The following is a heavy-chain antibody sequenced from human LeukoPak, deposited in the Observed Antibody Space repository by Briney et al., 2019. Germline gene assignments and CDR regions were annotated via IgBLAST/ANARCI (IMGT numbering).Heavy chain of an antibody. Sequence: SETLSLTCTVSSGSISSSGYYWGWVRQPPGKGLEWFGSIHYTGSTYYNPSLKSRVTISVDTSRNQFSLNLSSVTAADTAVYYCARHWGNYGALRGDYWGQGTLVTVSS. CDR3: ARHWGNYGALRGDY. J-gene: IGHJ4*02. CDR2: IHYTGST. D-gene: IGHD4-17*01. CDR1: SGSISSSGYY. V-gene: IGHV4-39*01.